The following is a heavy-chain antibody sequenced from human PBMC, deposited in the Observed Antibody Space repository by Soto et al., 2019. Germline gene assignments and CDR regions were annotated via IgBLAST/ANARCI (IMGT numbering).Heavy chain of an antibody. CDR1: GGTFSSSA. CDR2: IIPTFGTA. V-gene: IGHV1-69*06. J-gene: IGHJ3*02. D-gene: IGHD6-19*01. Sequence: SVKVSCKASGGTFSSSAMNWLRQSPGQGPEWMGGIIPTFGTANYIEKFRGRVTITADTSTSTAYMEVSSLTSEDTAMYFCARSETAGHRGFDIWGQGTMVTVSS. CDR3: ARSETAGHRGFDI.